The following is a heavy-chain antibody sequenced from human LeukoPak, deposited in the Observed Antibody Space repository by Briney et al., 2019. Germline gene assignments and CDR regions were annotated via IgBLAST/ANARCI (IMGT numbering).Heavy chain of an antibody. Sequence: GEALKISCQTAGYNFTGFWIAWVRQMPGEGLEWMGIIDPSDSDVTYGPSFQGQVTISVDRSLSTAFLQWSALQTSDTALYFCARVGDGFKGGLDYWGQGTLVSVSS. CDR1: GYNFTGFW. CDR3: ARVGDGFKGGLDY. CDR2: IDPSDSDV. D-gene: IGHD5-24*01. J-gene: IGHJ4*02. V-gene: IGHV5-51*01.